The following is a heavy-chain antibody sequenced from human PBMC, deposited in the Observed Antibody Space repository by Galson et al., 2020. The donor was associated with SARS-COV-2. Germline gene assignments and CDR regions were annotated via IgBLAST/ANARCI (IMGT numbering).Heavy chain of an antibody. J-gene: IGHJ4*02. CDR2: VYWGDGK. Sequence: SGPTLVKPTQTLTLTCSFSGLSLSTHGEGVGWIRQPPGKALEWLALVYWGDGKRYSPSLRSRLNITKDTSNNQVVLTMTNMDPVDTATYYCALTLTSVEFYFAAWGQGTLVTVSS. V-gene: IGHV2-5*02. CDR1: GLSLSTHGEG. D-gene: IGHD3-9*01. CDR3: ALTLTSVEFYFAA.